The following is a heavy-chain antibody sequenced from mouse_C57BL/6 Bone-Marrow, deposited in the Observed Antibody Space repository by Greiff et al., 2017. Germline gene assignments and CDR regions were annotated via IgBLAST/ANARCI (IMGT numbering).Heavy chain of an antibody. Sequence: VQLQQSGAELARPGASVKLSCKASGSTITSYGISWVKQRTGQGLEWIGEIYPRSGNTYYNEKFKGKATLTADKSSSTSYMELLSLTSEDSAVYFCARGWLYFDYWGQGTTLTVSS. CDR1: GSTITSYG. CDR3: ARGWLYFDY. V-gene: IGHV1-81*01. CDR2: IYPRSGNT. J-gene: IGHJ2*01. D-gene: IGHD2-3*01.